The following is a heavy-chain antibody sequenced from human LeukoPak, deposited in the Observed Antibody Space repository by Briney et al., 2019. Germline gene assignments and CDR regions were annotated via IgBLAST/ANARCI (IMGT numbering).Heavy chain of an antibody. Sequence: AGSLRLSCAASGVTSNYFTWVRQAPGKGLEWVSVIYNGGTTYYADSVKGRFTVSRDNSKSTLFVYLQMNSLRTDDTAGYYCAGGGEAARSLHYWGQGTLVTVSS. CDR1: GVTSNY. V-gene: IGHV3-66*02. J-gene: IGHJ4*02. D-gene: IGHD6-6*01. CDR3: AGGGEAARSLHY. CDR2: IYNGGTT.